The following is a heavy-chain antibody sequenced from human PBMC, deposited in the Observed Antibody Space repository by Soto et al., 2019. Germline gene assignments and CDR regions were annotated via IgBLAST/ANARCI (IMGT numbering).Heavy chain of an antibody. D-gene: IGHD3-22*01. Sequence: PGGSLRLSCAASGFTFSSYSMNWVRQAPGKGLEWVSYISSSSSTIYYADSVKGRFTISRDNAKNTLYLQMNSLRAEDTAVYYCAKATSTGYFAHWGQGPLVTVSS. J-gene: IGHJ4*02. CDR2: ISSSSSTI. V-gene: IGHV3-48*01. CDR1: GFTFSSYS. CDR3: AKATSTGYFAH.